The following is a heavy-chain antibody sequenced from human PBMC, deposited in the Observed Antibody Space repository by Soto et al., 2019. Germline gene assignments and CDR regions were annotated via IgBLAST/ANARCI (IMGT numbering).Heavy chain of an antibody. Sequence: TLSLTCTVSGVSIISSSYYWGWIRQPPGKGLEWIGSIYYSGSTYYNPSLKSRVTISVDTSKNQFSLKLSSVTAADTAVYYCARTYYVFWSGYPSPYETYHYGMDVWGQGTTVPVSS. D-gene: IGHD3-3*01. CDR3: ARTYYVFWSGYPSPYETYHYGMDV. V-gene: IGHV4-39*01. J-gene: IGHJ6*02. CDR2: IYYSGST. CDR1: GVSIISSSYY.